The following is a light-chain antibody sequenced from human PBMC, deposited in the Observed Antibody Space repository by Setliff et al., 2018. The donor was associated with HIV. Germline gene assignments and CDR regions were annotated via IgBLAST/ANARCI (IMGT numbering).Light chain of an antibody. Sequence: QSALTQPASVSGSPGQSITISCTGTSSDVGAYNYVSWYQQHPGKAPKPMIYDVRNRPSGVSRRFSGSKSGNTASLTISGLQAEDEAAYYCSIHRSRGYVFGTGTKVTVL. CDR1: SSDVGAYNY. V-gene: IGLV2-14*03. CDR3: SIHRSRGYV. J-gene: IGLJ1*01. CDR2: DVR.